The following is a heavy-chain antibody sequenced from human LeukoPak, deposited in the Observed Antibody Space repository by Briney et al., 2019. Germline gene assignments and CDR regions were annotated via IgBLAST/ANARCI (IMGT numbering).Heavy chain of an antibody. D-gene: IGHD6-13*01. CDR2: IYFSGST. CDR1: CGSISSFY. V-gene: IGHV4-59*07. Sequence: SDTLPLTCTVSCGSISSFYWSWLRQPRGKGLEWFGNIYFSGSTNYNPSLKSRLTISVDMSKTVFPLKVSCVTAVDSAVYFCAAAGIGSWYYLHHWGRGTRDSVS. J-gene: IGHJ5*02. CDR3: AAAGIGSWYYLHH.